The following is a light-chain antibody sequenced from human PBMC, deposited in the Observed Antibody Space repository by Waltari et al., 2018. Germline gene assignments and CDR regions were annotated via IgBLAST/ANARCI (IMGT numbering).Light chain of an antibody. CDR3: QVWDGNNDVGV. V-gene: IGLV3-21*04. CDR2: YDS. Sequence: SYVLTQPPSVSVVPGETASVTCGGDSIGSKSVHWYQQKPGQAPVLVIYYDSDRPSGIPERFSGSNSGDTATLTLSRVEVGDEADYYCQVWDGNNDVGVFGGGTKLTIL. J-gene: IGLJ3*02. CDR1: SIGSKS.